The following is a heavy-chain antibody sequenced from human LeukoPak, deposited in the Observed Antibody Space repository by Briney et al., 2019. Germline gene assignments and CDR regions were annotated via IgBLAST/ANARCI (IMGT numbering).Heavy chain of an antibody. V-gene: IGHV1-18*01. CDR1: GYTFTSYG. Sequence: ASVKVSCKASGYTFTSYGISWVRQAPGQGLEWMGWISAYNGNTNYAQKLQGRVTMTTDTSTSTAYMELWSLRSDDTAVYYCARVIRKGTYYYYGMDVWGQGTTVTVSS. CDR2: ISAYNGNT. J-gene: IGHJ6*02. D-gene: IGHD1-14*01. CDR3: ARVIRKGTYYYYGMDV.